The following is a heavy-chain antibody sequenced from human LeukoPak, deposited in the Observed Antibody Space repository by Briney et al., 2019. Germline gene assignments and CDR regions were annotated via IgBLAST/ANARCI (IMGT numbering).Heavy chain of an antibody. J-gene: IGHJ4*02. CDR3: AREERLIAATGRGAFDY. Sequence: ASVKVSCKASGYTFTGYGISWVRQAPGQGLEWMGGIIPIFGTANYAQKFQGRVTMTRDTSTGTVYMELSSLRSEDTAVYYCAREERLIAATGRGAFDYWGQGTLVTVSS. CDR2: IIPIFGTA. CDR1: GYTFTGYG. D-gene: IGHD6-13*01. V-gene: IGHV1-69*05.